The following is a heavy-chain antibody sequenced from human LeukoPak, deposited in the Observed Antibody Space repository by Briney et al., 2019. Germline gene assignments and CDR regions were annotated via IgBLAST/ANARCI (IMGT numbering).Heavy chain of an antibody. D-gene: IGHD1-26*01. CDR3: ARDLYSGSYNEDW. J-gene: IGHJ4*02. Sequence: GRSLRLSCAASGFTFSSYAMHWVRQAPGKGLEWVAVISYDGSNKYYADSVKGRFTISRDNSKNTLYLQMNSLRAEDTAVYYCARDLYSGSYNEDWWGQGTLVTVSS. V-gene: IGHV3-30-3*01. CDR1: GFTFSSYA. CDR2: ISYDGSNK.